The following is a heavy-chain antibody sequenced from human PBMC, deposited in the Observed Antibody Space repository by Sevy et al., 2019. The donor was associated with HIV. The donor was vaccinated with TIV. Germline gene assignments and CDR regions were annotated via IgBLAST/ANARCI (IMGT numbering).Heavy chain of an antibody. CDR2: ISAYNGNT. CDR1: GYTFTSYG. V-gene: IGHV1-18*01. CDR3: AREPGYSSSWLWSNWFDH. D-gene: IGHD6-13*01. J-gene: IGHJ5*02. Sequence: ASVKVSCKASGYTFTSYGISWVRQAPGQGLEWMGWISAYNGNTNYLQKLQGRVTMTTDTSTSTAYMELRSLRSDDTAVYYCAREPGYSSSWLWSNWFDHWGQGTLVTVSS.